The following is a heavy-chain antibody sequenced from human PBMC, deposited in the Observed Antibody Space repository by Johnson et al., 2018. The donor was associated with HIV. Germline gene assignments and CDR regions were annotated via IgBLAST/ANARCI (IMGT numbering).Heavy chain of an antibody. CDR3: ARDLSMIVVANAFDI. Sequence: VQLVESGGGVVQPGRSLRLSCAASGFTFNTYGMHWVRQAPGKGLEWVAVISYDGNNKYYADSVKGRFTISRDISKNTLYLQMNSLRPEDTAVYYCARDLSMIVVANAFDIWGQGTMVTVSS. CDR1: GFTFNTYG. J-gene: IGHJ3*02. CDR2: ISYDGNNK. D-gene: IGHD3-22*01. V-gene: IGHV3-30*03.